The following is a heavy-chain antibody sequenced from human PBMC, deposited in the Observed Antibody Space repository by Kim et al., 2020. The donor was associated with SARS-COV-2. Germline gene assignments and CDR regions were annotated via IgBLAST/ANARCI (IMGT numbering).Heavy chain of an antibody. CDR1: GGSISSYY. D-gene: IGHD3-10*01. CDR2: IYYSGST. J-gene: IGHJ4*02. Sequence: SETLSLTCTVSGGSISSYYWSWIRQPPGKGLEWIGYIYYSGSTNYNPSLKSRVTISVDTSKNQFSLKLSSVTAADTAVYYCARQLWFGENDYWGQGTLVTVSS. CDR3: ARQLWFGENDY. V-gene: IGHV4-59*08.